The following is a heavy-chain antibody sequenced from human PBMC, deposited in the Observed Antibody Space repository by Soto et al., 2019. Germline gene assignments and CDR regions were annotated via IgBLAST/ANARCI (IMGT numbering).Heavy chain of an antibody. Sequence: QVQLVQSGAEVKKPGSSVKVSCKASGDSFNNDGVNWVRQAPGQGLEWVGGIIPHFGPAKYPQKFQGRATITADTPTNTVFMELLSVTSDDTAIYYCVRGALLDWHNYFALDVWGQGTSVTVSS. J-gene: IGHJ6*02. CDR3: VRGALLDWHNYFALDV. D-gene: IGHD3-9*01. CDR2: IIPHFGPA. V-gene: IGHV1-69*06. CDR1: GDSFNNDG.